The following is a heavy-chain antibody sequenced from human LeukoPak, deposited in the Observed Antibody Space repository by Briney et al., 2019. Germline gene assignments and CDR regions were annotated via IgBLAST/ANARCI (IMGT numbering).Heavy chain of an antibody. D-gene: IGHD3-3*01. Sequence: SETLSLTCTVSGGSISSYYWSRIRQPAGKGLEWIGRIYTSGSTNYNPSLKSRVTMSVDTSKNQFSLKLSSVTAADTAVYYCARGRITIFGVVITTDAFDIWGQGTMVTVSS. CDR1: GGSISSYY. J-gene: IGHJ3*02. CDR3: ARGRITIFGVVITTDAFDI. V-gene: IGHV4-4*07. CDR2: IYTSGST.